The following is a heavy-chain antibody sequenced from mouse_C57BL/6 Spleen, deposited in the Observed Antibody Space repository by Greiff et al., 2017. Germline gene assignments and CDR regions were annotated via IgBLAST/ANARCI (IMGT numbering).Heavy chain of an antibody. CDR1: GFTFSSYG. CDR2: ISSGGSYT. D-gene: IGHD3-2*02. V-gene: IGHV5-6*01. Sequence: EVQVVESGGDLVKPGGSLKLSCAASGFTFSSYGMSWVRQTPDKRLEWVATISSGGSYTYYPDSVKGRFTISRDNAKNTLYLQMSSLKSEDTAMYYCARIDSSGSSLDYWGQGTTLTVSS. J-gene: IGHJ2*01. CDR3: ARIDSSGSSLDY.